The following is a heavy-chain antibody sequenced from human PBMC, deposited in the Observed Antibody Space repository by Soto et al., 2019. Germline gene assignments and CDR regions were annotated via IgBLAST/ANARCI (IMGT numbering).Heavy chain of an antibody. J-gene: IGHJ5*02. CDR2: ISHDASNK. D-gene: IGHD1-7*01. CDR3: ARETWYKWNYNYGFDP. Sequence: QVQLEESGGGVVQPGRSLRLSCAASGFTFSSYAMHWVRQAPGEGLEWVTVISHDASNKYYADSVKVRFTISRDNSKNKLYLQMSSLRAEDTAVYYCARETWYKWNYNYGFDPWGQGTLVTVSS. V-gene: IGHV3-30-3*01. CDR1: GFTFSSYA.